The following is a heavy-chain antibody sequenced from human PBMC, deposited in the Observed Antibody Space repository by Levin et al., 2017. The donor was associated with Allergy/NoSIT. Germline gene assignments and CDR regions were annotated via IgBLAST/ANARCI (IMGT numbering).Heavy chain of an antibody. CDR3: AKDRIDMIVGVSPSPFDY. J-gene: IGHJ4*02. CDR2: ISYDGSNK. D-gene: IGHD3-22*01. CDR1: GFTFSTYG. V-gene: IGHV3-30*18. Sequence: GESLKISCAASGFTFSTYGMHWVRQAPGKGLEWVAFISYDGSNKYYADSVKGRFTISRDNSKNTLYLQMNSLRAEDTAVYYCAKDRIDMIVGVSPSPFDYWGQGSLVTVSS.